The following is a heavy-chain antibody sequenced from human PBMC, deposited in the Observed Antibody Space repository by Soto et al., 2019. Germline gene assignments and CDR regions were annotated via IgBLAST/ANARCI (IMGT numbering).Heavy chain of an antibody. CDR3: AGELLWFGELLNH. CDR2: IYYSGST. J-gene: IGHJ5*02. D-gene: IGHD3-10*01. CDR1: GGSISSSSYY. Sequence: SETLSLTCTVSGGSISSSSYYWGWIRQPPGKGLEWIGSIYYSGSTYYNPSLKSRVTISVDTSKNQFSLKLSSVTAADTAVYYCAGELLWFGELLNHWGQGTLVTVSS. V-gene: IGHV4-39*01.